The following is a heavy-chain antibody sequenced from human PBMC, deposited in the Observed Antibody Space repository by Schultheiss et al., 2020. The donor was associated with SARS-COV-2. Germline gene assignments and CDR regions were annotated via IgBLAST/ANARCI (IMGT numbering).Heavy chain of an antibody. Sequence: GGSLRLSCAASGFTFSSYGMHWVRQAPGEGLEWVAVISYDGSNKYYADSVKGRFTISRDNSKNTLYLQMNSLRAEDTAVYCCARDQWSSSWYVDYWGQGTLVTVSS. J-gene: IGHJ4*02. CDR1: GFTFSSYG. CDR2: ISYDGSNK. V-gene: IGHV3-30*03. D-gene: IGHD6-13*01. CDR3: ARDQWSSSWYVDY.